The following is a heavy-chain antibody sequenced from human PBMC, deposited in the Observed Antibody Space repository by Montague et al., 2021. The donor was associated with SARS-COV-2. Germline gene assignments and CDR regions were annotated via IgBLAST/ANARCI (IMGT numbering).Heavy chain of an antibody. D-gene: IGHD6-13*01. V-gene: IGHV3-7*01. J-gene: IGHJ4*02. CDR3: AKDDDYTSSCHY. Sequence: SLRLSCAASGFRSTSNRMTWVRQAPGKGLEWVAHIKQDGSEKNYADSVKGRFTISRDNAKNSIFLQMNDLRAEDSAIYYCAKDDDYTSSCHYWGQGTLVTVSS. CDR2: IKQDGSEK. CDR1: GFRSTSNR.